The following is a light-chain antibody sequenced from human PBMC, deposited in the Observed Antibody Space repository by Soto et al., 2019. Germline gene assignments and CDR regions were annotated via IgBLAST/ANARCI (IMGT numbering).Light chain of an antibody. CDR1: QTISSW. CDR2: KAS. V-gene: IGKV1-5*03. CDR3: QQYNSYSRT. J-gene: IGKJ1*01. Sequence: DIQMTHSPSTLFGPVVDRVTITCMASQTISSWLAWYQQKPGKAPKLLIYKASTLKSGVPSRFSGSGSGTEFTLTISSLQPDDFATYYCQQYNSYSRTFGQGTKVDIK.